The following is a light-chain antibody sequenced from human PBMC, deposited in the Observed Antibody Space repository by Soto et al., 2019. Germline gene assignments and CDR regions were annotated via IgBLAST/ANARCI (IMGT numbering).Light chain of an antibody. CDR1: SGHISYA. V-gene: IGLV4-69*01. J-gene: IGLJ2*01. CDR2: LNSDGSH. CDR3: QTWGTGIVV. Sequence: QSVLTQSPSASASLGASVKLTCTLSSGHISYAIAWHQQQQEKGPRYLMKLNSDGSHSKGDGIPDRSSGSCSGAERYLTISRLQSEDEADYYCQTWGTGIVVFGGGTKVTVL.